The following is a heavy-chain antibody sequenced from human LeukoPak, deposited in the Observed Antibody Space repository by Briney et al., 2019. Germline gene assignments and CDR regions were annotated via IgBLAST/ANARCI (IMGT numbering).Heavy chain of an antibody. CDR2: IWYDGSNK. CDR1: GFTFSSYG. Sequence: GGSLRPSCAASGFTFSSYGMHWARQAPGKGLEWVAVIWYDGSNKYYADSVKGRFTISRDNSKNTLYLQMNSLRAEDTAVYYCARVLGSSAPLPDYWGQGTLVTVSS. D-gene: IGHD6-6*01. V-gene: IGHV3-33*01. J-gene: IGHJ4*02. CDR3: ARVLGSSAPLPDY.